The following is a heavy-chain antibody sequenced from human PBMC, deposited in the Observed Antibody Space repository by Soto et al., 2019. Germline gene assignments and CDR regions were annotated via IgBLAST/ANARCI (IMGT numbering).Heavy chain of an antibody. V-gene: IGHV3-30-3*01. D-gene: IGHD3-9*01. CDR3: ARALYDILTGPINAFDI. CDR1: GLTLSSSA. J-gene: IGHJ3*02. CDR2: ISYDGSNK. Sequence: PGGSLRLSCAASGLTLSSSAVHWVRQKPGKGLEWVAVISYDGSNKYYADSVKGRFSISRDNSKNTLYLQMNSLRAEDTAVYYCARALYDILTGPINAFDIWGQGTMVTVSS.